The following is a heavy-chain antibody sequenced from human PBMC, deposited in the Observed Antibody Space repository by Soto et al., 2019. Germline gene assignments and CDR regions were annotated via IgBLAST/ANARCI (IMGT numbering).Heavy chain of an antibody. CDR2: IIPIYDTT. Sequence: GASVKVSCKASGGTLSSVAISWVRQAPGEGLEWMGGIIPIYDTTNYAQTFQGRVTITADESTNTAFMELSSLRSVDTAVYYCARARAERERSYDFWSGSFDYWGQGSLVTVSS. D-gene: IGHD3-3*01. V-gene: IGHV1-69*13. CDR1: GGTLSSVA. J-gene: IGHJ4*02. CDR3: ARARAERERSYDFWSGSFDY.